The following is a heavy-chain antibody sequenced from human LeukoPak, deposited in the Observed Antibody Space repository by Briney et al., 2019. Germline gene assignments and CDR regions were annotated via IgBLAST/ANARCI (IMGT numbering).Heavy chain of an antibody. V-gene: IGHV3-30*18. CDR1: GFTFSSYG. J-gene: IGHJ4*02. Sequence: GGSLRLSCAASGFTFSSYGMHWVRQAPGKGLEWVAVISYDGSNKYYADSVKGRFTISRDNSKNTLYLQMNSLRAEDTAVYYCAEDVDPFGSGSYVEGFDYWGQGTLVTVSS. CDR3: AEDVDPFGSGSYVEGFDY. CDR2: ISYDGSNK. D-gene: IGHD3-10*01.